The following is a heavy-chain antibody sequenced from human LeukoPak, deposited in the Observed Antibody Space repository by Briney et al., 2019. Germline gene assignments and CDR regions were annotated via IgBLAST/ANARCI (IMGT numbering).Heavy chain of an antibody. CDR3: TRGGHDYGGSFDT. V-gene: IGHV4-61*02. CDR2: ISAGGRT. Sequence: PSQTLSLTYAISGASIASGSYHWDWIRQPAGSRPEYIGRISAGGRTNYNPSLKSRLTISMDPSKNHVSLRLSSVTAADTAVYYCTRGGHDYGGSFDTWGQGILVTVSS. CDR1: GASIASGSYH. J-gene: IGHJ5*02. D-gene: IGHD4-23*01.